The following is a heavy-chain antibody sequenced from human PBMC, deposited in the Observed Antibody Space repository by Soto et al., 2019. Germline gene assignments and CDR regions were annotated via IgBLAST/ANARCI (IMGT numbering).Heavy chain of an antibody. V-gene: IGHV1-8*01. D-gene: IGHD6-19*01. J-gene: IGHJ6*02. CDR3: ARGGIAVAKRPNYYGMDV. CDR2: MNPNSGNT. Sequence: ASVKVSCKASGYTFTSYDINWARQATGQGLEWMGWMNPNSGNTGYAQKFQGRVTMTRNTSISTAYMELSSLRSEDTAVYYCARGGIAVAKRPNYYGMDVWGQGTTVTVSS. CDR1: GYTFTSYD.